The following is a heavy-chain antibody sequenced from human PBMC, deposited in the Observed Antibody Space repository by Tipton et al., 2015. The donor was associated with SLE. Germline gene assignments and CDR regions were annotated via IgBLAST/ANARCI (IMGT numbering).Heavy chain of an antibody. Sequence: TLSLTCAVSGYSISSGYYWGWIRQSPGKGLEWIGSIYHSGSTYYNPSLKSRVTISVDTSKNQFSLKVSSVTAADTAVYYCARGNGMIVGDAFDIWGQGTMVTVSS. CDR2: IYHSGST. D-gene: IGHD3-22*01. V-gene: IGHV4-38-2*01. J-gene: IGHJ3*02. CDR3: ARGNGMIVGDAFDI. CDR1: GYSISSGYY.